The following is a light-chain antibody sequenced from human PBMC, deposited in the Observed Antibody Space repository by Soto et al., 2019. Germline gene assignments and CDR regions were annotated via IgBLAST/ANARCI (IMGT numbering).Light chain of an antibody. J-gene: IGKJ5*01. CDR2: GAS. CDR3: QQCNNWPRT. V-gene: IGKV3-15*01. Sequence: EIVMTQSPATLSVSPGERATLSCRASQSVSSDLVWYQQKPGQAPRLLIYGASSRATGIPVRFSGSGSGTEFALTISSLESEDYAVYYCQQCNNWPRTFGQGTRLEI. CDR1: QSVSSD.